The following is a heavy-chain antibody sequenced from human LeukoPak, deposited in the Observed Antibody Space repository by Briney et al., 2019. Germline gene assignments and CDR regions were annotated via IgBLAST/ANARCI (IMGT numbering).Heavy chain of an antibody. CDR1: GYSFTSYW. J-gene: IGHJ3*02. V-gene: IGHV5-51*01. D-gene: IGHD5-12*01. CDR2: IYPGDSDT. CDR3: ARPESYSGYDYGAFDI. Sequence: GESLKISCKGSGYSFTSYWIGWVRQMPGKGLEWMGIIYPGDSDTRYSPSFQGQVTISADESISTAYLQWSSLKASDTAMYYCARPESYSGYDYGAFDIWGQGTMVTVSS.